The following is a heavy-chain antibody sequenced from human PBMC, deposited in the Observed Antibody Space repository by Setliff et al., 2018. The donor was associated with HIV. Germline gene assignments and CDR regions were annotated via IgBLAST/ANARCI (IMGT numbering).Heavy chain of an antibody. V-gene: IGHV4-4*09. J-gene: IGHJ4*02. D-gene: IGHD3-10*01. CDR3: ARGLSFHDPGGFDY. CDR1: GVSISDHY. CDR2: IYSSGTT. Sequence: SETLSLTCFVSGVSISDHYWGWIRQPPGKGLEWIGYIYSSGTTQYNPSVESRVSISIDTSKNQFSLKLSSVTAADTAVYYCARGLSFHDPGGFDYWGQGTLVTVSS.